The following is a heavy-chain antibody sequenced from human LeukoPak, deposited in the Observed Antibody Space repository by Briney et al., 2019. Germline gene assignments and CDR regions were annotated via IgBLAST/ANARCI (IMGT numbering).Heavy chain of an antibody. CDR3: TRVSGGYDMSDY. CDR1: GFTFSGFW. Sequence: GGSLRLSCAASGFTFSGFWMSWVRQAPGKGLEWVANIRKDGSLQYYVDSVEGRFTISRDNAKNSLYLQMNTLRADDTAVYYCTRVSGGYDMSDYWGQGTLVTVSS. D-gene: IGHD3-9*01. CDR2: IRKDGSLQ. J-gene: IGHJ4*02. V-gene: IGHV3-7*03.